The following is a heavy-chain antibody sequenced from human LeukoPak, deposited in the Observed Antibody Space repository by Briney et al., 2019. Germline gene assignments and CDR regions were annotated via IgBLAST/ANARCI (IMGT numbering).Heavy chain of an antibody. V-gene: IGHV4-59*01. Sequence: SETLSLTCTVSGGSISSYYWSWIRQPPGKGLEWIGHIYYSGNTNYNPSLKSRVTISVDTSKNHFSLNLTSVTAADTAVYYCARSSGYRYGSRGGFDYWGQGTLVTVSS. J-gene: IGHJ4*02. CDR1: GGSISSYY. D-gene: IGHD5-18*01. CDR2: IYYSGNT. CDR3: ARSSGYRYGSRGGFDY.